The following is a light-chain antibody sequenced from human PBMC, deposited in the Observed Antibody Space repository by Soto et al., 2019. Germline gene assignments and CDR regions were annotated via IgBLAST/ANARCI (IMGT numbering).Light chain of an antibody. CDR1: SSDVGGYNY. J-gene: IGLJ2*01. CDR2: EVS. V-gene: IGLV2-14*01. Sequence: QAVVTQPASVSGSPGQSITISCTGTSSDVGGYNYVSWYQQHPGKPPKLMIYEVSNRPSGVSNRFSGSKSGNTASLTISGLQAEDEADYYCSSYTSSSTVVFGGGTQLTVL. CDR3: SSYTSSSTVV.